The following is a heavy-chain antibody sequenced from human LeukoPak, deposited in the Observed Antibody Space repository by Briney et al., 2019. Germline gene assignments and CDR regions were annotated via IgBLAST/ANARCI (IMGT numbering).Heavy chain of an antibody. CDR3: ARPATDYGDYSDAFDI. Sequence: GESLKISCKGSGYYFTRYWIGWVRQMPGKGLEWMGIIYPGDSDTRYSPSFQGQVTISADKSISIAYLQWSSLKASDTAMYYCARPATDYGDYSDAFDIWGQGTMVTVSS. J-gene: IGHJ3*02. CDR1: GYYFTRYW. CDR2: IYPGDSDT. D-gene: IGHD4-17*01. V-gene: IGHV5-51*01.